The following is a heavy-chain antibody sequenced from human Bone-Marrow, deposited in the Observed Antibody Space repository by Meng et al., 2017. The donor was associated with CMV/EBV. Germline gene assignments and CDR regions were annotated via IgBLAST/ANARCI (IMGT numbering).Heavy chain of an antibody. CDR2: IRSKANSYAT. CDR1: GFTFSGSA. Sequence: GESLKISCAASGFTFSGSAMHWVRQASGKGLEWVGRIRSKANSYATAYAASVKGRFTISRDDSKHTAYLQMNSLKTEDTAVYYCARDGVTAKYYYSGMDVWGQGTTVTVSS. J-gene: IGHJ6*02. D-gene: IGHD2-21*02. V-gene: IGHV3-73*01. CDR3: ARDGVTAKYYYSGMDV.